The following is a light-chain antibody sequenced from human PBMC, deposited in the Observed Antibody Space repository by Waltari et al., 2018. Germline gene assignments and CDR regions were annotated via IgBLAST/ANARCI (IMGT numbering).Light chain of an antibody. CDR2: GAS. CDR1: QSVNSN. V-gene: IGKV3-15*01. CDR3: QQYNNYVGT. Sequence: EIVMTQSPATLSVSPGERATLSCRASQSVNSNLAWYQHKPGQAPRLLFYGASIRATGIPARFSASGFGTDFTLTISSLQSEDLAVYYCQQYNNYVGTFGQGTKVEIK. J-gene: IGKJ1*01.